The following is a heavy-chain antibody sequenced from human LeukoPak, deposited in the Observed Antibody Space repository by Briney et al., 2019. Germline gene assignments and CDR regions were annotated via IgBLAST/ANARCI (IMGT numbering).Heavy chain of an antibody. CDR2: IIPIFGTA. Sequence: SVKVSCKASGYTFTSYYMHWVRQAPGQELEWMGGIIPIFGTANYAQKFQGRVTITADESTSTAYMELSSLRSEDTAVYYCARGPDLNWFDPWGQGTLVTVSS. J-gene: IGHJ5*02. CDR1: GYTFTSYY. V-gene: IGHV1-69*13. CDR3: ARGPDLNWFDP.